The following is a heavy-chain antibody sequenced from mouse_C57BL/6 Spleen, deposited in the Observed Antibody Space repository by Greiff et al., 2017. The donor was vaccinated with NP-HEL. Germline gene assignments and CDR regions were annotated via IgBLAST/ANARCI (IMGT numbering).Heavy chain of an antibody. Sequence: QVQLQQPGAELVRPGTSVKLSCKASGYTFTSYWMHWVKQRPGQGLEWIGVIDPSDSYTNYNQKFKGKATLTVDTSSSTAYMQLSSLTSEDSAVYYFARPGYYSYYFDYWGQGTTLTVSS. CDR3: ARPGYYSYYFDY. J-gene: IGHJ2*01. D-gene: IGHD2-3*01. CDR2: IDPSDSYT. V-gene: IGHV1-59*01. CDR1: GYTFTSYW.